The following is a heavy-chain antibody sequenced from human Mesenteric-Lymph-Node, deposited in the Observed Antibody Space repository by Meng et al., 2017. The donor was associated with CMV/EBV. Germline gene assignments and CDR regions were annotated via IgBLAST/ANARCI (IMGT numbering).Heavy chain of an antibody. CDR3: ARGGEKFYFDY. Sequence: SCKTSRYTFILYDISWVRQAPGQGLEWLGRISPSNGDTNYAQSFQGRVSITTDTSTDTAYLELRRLISDDTAVYYCARGGEKFYFDYWGQGTLVTVSS. D-gene: IGHD3-10*01. V-gene: IGHV1-18*01. J-gene: IGHJ4*02. CDR2: ISPSNGDT. CDR1: RYTFILYD.